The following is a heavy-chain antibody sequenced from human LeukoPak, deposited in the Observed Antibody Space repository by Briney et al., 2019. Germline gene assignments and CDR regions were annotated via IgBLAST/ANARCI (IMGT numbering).Heavy chain of an antibody. CDR1: GFTFSSYG. V-gene: IGHV3-30*18. Sequence: PGRSLRLSCAASGFTFSSYGMHWVRQAPGKGLEWVAFISYDGSNKYYADSVKGRFTISRDNSKNTLYLQMNSLRAEDTAVYYCAKDLVAATPNYYYGMDVWGQGTTVTVSS. J-gene: IGHJ6*02. CDR2: ISYDGSNK. D-gene: IGHD2-15*01. CDR3: AKDLVAATPNYYYGMDV.